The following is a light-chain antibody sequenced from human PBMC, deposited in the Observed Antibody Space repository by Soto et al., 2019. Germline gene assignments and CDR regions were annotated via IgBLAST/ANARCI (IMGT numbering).Light chain of an antibody. J-gene: IGLJ2*01. CDR1: SGHSSYA. V-gene: IGLV4-69*01. CDR3: QTWGTGIVV. CDR2: LNSDGSH. Sequence: QLVLTQSPSASASLGASVKLTCTLSSGHSSYAIAWHQQQPEKGPRYLMKLNSDGSHRKGDGIPDRFSGSSSGAERYLTISSLQSEDEADYYCQTWGTGIVVFGGGTKLTVI.